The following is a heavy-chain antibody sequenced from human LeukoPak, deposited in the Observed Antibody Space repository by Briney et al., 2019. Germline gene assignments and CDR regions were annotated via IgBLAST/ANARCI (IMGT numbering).Heavy chain of an antibody. CDR3: VRGRNVKWVPGVGGNPRASRYYYYMDV. J-gene: IGHJ6*03. CDR2: INHSGGT. Sequence: SETLSLTCAVYGGSVTGFSWSWIRQSPVKGLESIGEINHSGGTNYAPSLQSRVTLSLDTSKNQFPLTLTSVTAADTAVYYCVRGRNVKWVPGVGGNPRASRYYYYMDVWGKGTMVTVSS. V-gene: IGHV4-34*01. CDR1: GGSVTGFS. D-gene: IGHD4-23*01.